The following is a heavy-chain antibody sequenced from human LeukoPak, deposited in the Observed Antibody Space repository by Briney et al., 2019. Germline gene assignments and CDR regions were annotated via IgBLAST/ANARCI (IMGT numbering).Heavy chain of an antibody. CDR1: GCSISSGGYY. V-gene: IGHV4-31*03. CDR2: IYYSRST. J-gene: IGHJ5*02. D-gene: IGHD3-10*01. CDR3: ARALWFGELSTNNWFDP. Sequence: SQTLSLTCTVSGCSISSGGYYWSWLRQHPGKGLEWIGYIYYSRSTYYHPSLKSRVTISVATSKTQFSLKLSSVTAADTAVYYCARALWFGELSTNNWFDPWGQGTLVTVSS.